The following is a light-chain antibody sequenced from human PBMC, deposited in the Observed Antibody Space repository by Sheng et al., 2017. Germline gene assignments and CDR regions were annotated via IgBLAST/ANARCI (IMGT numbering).Light chain of an antibody. CDR3: ASYAGDFGLV. J-gene: IGLJ3*02. CDR2: EVA. Sequence: QSTLTQPAAVSGFPGQAITISCSGTRSDVGSYTLVSWYRQRPGNTPELIIFEVARRPSGVSSRFSGSKSGNTASLTISGLQADDEAAYYCASYAGDFGLVFGGGT. V-gene: IGLV2-23*02. CDR1: RSDVGSYTL.